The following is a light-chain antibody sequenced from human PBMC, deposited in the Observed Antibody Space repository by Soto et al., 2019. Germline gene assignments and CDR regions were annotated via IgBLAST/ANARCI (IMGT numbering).Light chain of an antibody. CDR1: SGDVGGYNY. CDR2: EVN. V-gene: IGLV2-8*01. CDR3: NSYAGTNGVV. Sequence: QSALTQPPSASGSPGQSVTISCTGTSGDVGGYNYVSWYQQHPGKAPKLVIFEVNKRPSGVPDRFSGSKSGNTASLTVSGLRTEDEADYYCNSYAGTNGVVFGTGTKVTVL. J-gene: IGLJ1*01.